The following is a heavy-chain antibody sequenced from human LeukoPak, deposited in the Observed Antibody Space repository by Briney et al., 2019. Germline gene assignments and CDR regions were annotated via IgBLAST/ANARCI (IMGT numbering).Heavy chain of an antibody. V-gene: IGHV3-23*01. CDR3: AKDSPSCSGKDCLLRDF. CDR2: VTRGGQTT. CDR1: GFTFTSFA. Sequence: GGSLRLSCAASGFTFTSFAMSWVRQAPGKGLEWVSTVTRGGQTTYYADSVKGRFTISRDNSKNTVYLQMNTLRAEDTAVYYCAKDSPSCSGKDCLLRDFWGQGTLVTVSS. D-gene: IGHD2-15*01. J-gene: IGHJ4*02.